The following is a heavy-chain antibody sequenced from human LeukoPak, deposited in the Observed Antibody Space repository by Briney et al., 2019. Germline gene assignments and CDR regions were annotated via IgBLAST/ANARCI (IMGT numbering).Heavy chain of an antibody. CDR3: TRGRWLERGDYFDY. V-gene: IGHV3-30*04. CDR1: GFTFGDYP. D-gene: IGHD6-19*01. Sequence: PGESLRLSCKASGFTFGDYPSHWVRQAPGKGLEWVAVIANDGSRKYYADSVKGRFTISRDNSQNTLYLQMDSLGTEDTAIYYCTRGRWLERGDYFDYWGQGTLVTVSS. J-gene: IGHJ4*02. CDR2: IANDGSRK.